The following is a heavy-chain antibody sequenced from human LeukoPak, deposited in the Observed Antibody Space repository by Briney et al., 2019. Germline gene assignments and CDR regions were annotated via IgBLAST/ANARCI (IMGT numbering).Heavy chain of an antibody. D-gene: IGHD4-17*01. CDR3: ARDFYGDLYFDY. CDR1: GFTFSDYY. Sequence: GGSLRLSYAASGFTFSDYYMSWIRQAPGKGLEWVSYISSSGSTIYYADSVKGRFTISRDNAKNSLYLQMNSLRAEDTAVCYCARDFYGDLYFDYWGQGTLVTVSS. CDR2: ISSSGSTI. J-gene: IGHJ4*02. V-gene: IGHV3-11*04.